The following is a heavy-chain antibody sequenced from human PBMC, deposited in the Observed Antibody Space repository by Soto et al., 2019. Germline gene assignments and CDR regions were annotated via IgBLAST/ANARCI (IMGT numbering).Heavy chain of an antibody. V-gene: IGHV3-72*01. CDR1: GFTFSDHY. J-gene: IGHJ4*02. D-gene: IGHD5-12*01. CDR3: RASGYVKTSYYYYFDY. Sequence: GGSLRLSCAASGFTFSDHYMDWVRQAPGKGLEWVGRTRNKANSYTTEYAASVKGRFTISRDDSKNSLYLQMNSLKTEDTAVYYCRASGYVKTSYYYYFDYWGQGTLVTVSS. CDR2: TRNKANSYTT.